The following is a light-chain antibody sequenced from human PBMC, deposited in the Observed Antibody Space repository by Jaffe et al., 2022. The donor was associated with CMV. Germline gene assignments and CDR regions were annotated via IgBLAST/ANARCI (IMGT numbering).Light chain of an antibody. V-gene: IGKV1-NL1*01. Sequence: DIQMTQSPSSVSASVGDRVDITCRASQGIAKALAWYQQKPGKSPKLLIYASFILETGVPSRFSGRGLDTDYTLTISSLQPEDSATYYCQHYYNTPLTFGGGTRVEIK. CDR1: QGIAKA. J-gene: IGKJ4*01. CDR2: ASF. CDR3: QHYYNTPLT.